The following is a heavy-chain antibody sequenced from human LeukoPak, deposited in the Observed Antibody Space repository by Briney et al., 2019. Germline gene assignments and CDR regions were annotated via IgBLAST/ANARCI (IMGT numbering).Heavy chain of an antibody. CDR3: ARDAPDSSGWGGYFYMDV. V-gene: IGHV4-59*01. CDR2: IYYTGST. Sequence: MASETLSLTCTVSGDSIRSYYWSWIRQPPGKGLEWIGYIYYTGSTKYNPSLKSRVTISVDTSKNQFSLKLSSVTAADTAVYYCARDAPDSSGWGGYFYMDVWGKGTTVTVSS. J-gene: IGHJ6*03. CDR1: GDSIRSYY. D-gene: IGHD6-25*01.